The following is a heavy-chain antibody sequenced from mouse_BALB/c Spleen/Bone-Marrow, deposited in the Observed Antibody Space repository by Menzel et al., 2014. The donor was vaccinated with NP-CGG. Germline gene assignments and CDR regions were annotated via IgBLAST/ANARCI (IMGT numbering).Heavy chain of an antibody. CDR1: GFNIKDTY. D-gene: IGHD1-1*01. Sequence: EVKVVESGAELVKPGASVKLSCTASGFNIKDTYMHWVKQRPEQGLEWIGRIDPANGNTKYDPKFQGKATITADTSSNTAYLQLSSLTSEDTAAYYCARYYYGSSLFDYWGQGTTLTVSS. CDR3: ARYYYGSSLFDY. CDR2: IDPANGNT. V-gene: IGHV14-3*02. J-gene: IGHJ2*01.